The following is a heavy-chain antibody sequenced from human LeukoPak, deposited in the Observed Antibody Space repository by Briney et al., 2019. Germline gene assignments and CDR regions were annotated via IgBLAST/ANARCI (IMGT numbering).Heavy chain of an antibody. CDR1: GFTFSSYA. V-gene: IGHV3-23*01. CDR3: AKAPTVYSYEDY. J-gene: IGHJ4*02. CDR2: ISGSGGST. Sequence: GGSLRLSCAASGFTFSSYAMSWVLQAPGKGLEWVSAISGSGGSTYYADSVKGGFTIFRDNSKNTLYLQMNSLRAEDTAVYYCAKAPTVYSYEDYWGQGTLGTVSS. D-gene: IGHD5-18*01.